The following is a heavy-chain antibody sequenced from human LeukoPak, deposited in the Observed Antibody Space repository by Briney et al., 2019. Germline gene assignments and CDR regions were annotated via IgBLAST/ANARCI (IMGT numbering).Heavy chain of an antibody. CDR2: IWNDGSNK. CDR1: GFTFSSYG. Sequence: GGSLRLSCAASGFTFSSYGMHWVRQAPGKGLEWVAVIWNDGSNKYYEDSVKGRFTISRDNLKNTLYLQMNSLRAEDTAVYYCARASYCSSTSCYRFDYWGQGTLVTVSS. D-gene: IGHD2-2*01. J-gene: IGHJ4*02. V-gene: IGHV3-33*08. CDR3: ARASYCSSTSCYRFDY.